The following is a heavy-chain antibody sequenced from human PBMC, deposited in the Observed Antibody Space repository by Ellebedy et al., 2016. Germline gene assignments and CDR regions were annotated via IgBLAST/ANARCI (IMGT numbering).Heavy chain of an antibody. J-gene: IGHJ4*02. CDR2: ISASGGST. CDR3: AKDSSVDYYGSGSHSLDY. V-gene: IGHV3-23*01. Sequence: GESLKISCAASGITFSSYAMHWVRQAPGKGLGWVSAISASGGSTYYADSVKGRFTISRDNSKNTLYLQMNSLRAEDTAVYYCAKDSSVDYYGSGSHSLDYWGQGTLVTVSS. D-gene: IGHD3-10*01. CDR1: GITFSSYA.